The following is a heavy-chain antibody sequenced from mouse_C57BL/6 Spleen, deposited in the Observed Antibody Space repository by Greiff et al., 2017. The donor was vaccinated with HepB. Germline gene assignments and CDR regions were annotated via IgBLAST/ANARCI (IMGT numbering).Heavy chain of an antibody. CDR1: GYTFTSYW. D-gene: IGHD2-3*01. CDR3: ASDDGYYKDFDY. V-gene: IGHV1-55*01. J-gene: IGHJ2*01. Sequence: QVQLQQPGAELVKPGASVKMSCKASGYTFTSYWITWVKQRPGQGLEWIGDIYPGSGSTNYNEKFKSKATLTVDTSSSTAYMQLSSLTSEDSAVYYCASDDGYYKDFDYWGQGTTLTVSS. CDR2: IYPGSGST.